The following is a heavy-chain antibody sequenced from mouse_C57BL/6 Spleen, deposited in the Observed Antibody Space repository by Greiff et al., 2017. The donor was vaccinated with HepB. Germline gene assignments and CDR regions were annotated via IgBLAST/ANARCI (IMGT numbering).Heavy chain of an antibody. D-gene: IGHD1-1*01. CDR1: GFTFSSYA. CDR2: ISDGGSYT. V-gene: IGHV5-4*01. J-gene: IGHJ4*01. Sequence: EVKLMESGGGLVKPGGSLKLSCAASGFTFSSYAMSWVRQTPEKRLEWVATISDGGSYTYYPDNVKGRFTISRDNAKNNLYLQMSHLKSEDTAMYYCARDHGSDWGQGTSVTVSS. CDR3: ARDHGSD.